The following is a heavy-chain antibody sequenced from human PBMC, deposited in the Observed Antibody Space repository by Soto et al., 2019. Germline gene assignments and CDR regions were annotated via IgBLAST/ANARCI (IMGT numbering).Heavy chain of an antibody. CDR1: GYTFTGDY. Sequence: ASVRVSGKDSGYTFTGDYMHWVRQAPGQGLEWIGWINPNSGGTNYAQKFQGWVTINRDTSISTAYMELSRLRSDDTAVYYCARVRYSYDSSGYFDPWGQGTLVTVSS. J-gene: IGHJ5*02. D-gene: IGHD3-22*01. CDR2: INPNSGGT. V-gene: IGHV1-2*04. CDR3: ARVRYSYDSSGYFDP.